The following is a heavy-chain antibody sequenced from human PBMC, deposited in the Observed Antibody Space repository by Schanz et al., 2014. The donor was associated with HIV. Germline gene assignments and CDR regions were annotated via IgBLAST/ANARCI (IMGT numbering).Heavy chain of an antibody. J-gene: IGHJ4*02. V-gene: IGHV3-23*01. CDR1: GFTFSDYA. D-gene: IGHD5-18*01. Sequence: EVQLLESGGGLVRPGGSLRLSCVASGFTFSDYAMSWVRQAPGKGPEWVSALSGGNDDTFYADYADSVKGRFTISRDNAKKTLFLQMNSLRAEDTAVYYCARGLPADYWGQGTLVTVSS. CDR3: ARGLPADY. CDR2: LSGGNDDT.